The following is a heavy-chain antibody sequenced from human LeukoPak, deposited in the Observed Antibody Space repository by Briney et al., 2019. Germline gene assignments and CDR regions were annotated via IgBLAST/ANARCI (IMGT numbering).Heavy chain of an antibody. CDR1: GFIFSGFG. Sequence: GRSLRLSCAASGFIFSGFGMHWVRQAPGKGLEWVTVISSDGSNKYYADSVKGRFTISRDNSKNTLYLQMNSLRAEDTAVYYCARGAGYNYPYYFDYWGQGTLVTVSS. CDR3: ARGAGYNYPYYFDY. J-gene: IGHJ4*02. D-gene: IGHD5-24*01. CDR2: ISSDGSNK. V-gene: IGHV3-30*03.